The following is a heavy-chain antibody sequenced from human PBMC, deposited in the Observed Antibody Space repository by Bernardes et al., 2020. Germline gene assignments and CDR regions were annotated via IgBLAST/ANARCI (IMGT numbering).Heavy chain of an antibody. V-gene: IGHV1-18*04. CDR2: NSVYNGNT. J-gene: IGHJ4*02. Sequence: ASVKVSCKASGYTFTNYGITWVRQAPGQGLEWMGWNSVYNGNTDYGMKFQGRVTMTTDTSTSKAYLEMRSLSSDDTAVYYCARGGPIYCADDCYSFSYDHWGQGTLVTVSS. CDR1: GYTFTNYG. D-gene: IGHD2-21*01. CDR3: ARGGPIYCADDCYSFSYDH.